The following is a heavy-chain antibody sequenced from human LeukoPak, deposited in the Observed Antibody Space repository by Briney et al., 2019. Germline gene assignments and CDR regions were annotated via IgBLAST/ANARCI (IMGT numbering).Heavy chain of an antibody. D-gene: IGHD2-2*01. Sequence: GGSLRLSCAASGFTFSSYWMHWVRQAPGKGLVWVSRINSDGSSTSYADSVKGRFTISRDNAKNTLYLQMNSLRAEDTAVYYCARDPAYCSSTSCYASHFDYWGQGTLVTDSS. J-gene: IGHJ4*02. V-gene: IGHV3-74*01. CDR1: GFTFSSYW. CDR2: INSDGSST. CDR3: ARDPAYCSSTSCYASHFDY.